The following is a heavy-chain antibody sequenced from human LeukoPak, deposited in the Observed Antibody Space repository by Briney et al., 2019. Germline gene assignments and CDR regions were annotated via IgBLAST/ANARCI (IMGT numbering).Heavy chain of an antibody. Sequence: SQTLSLTCAVSGGSISSGGYSWSWIRQPPGKGLEWIVYIYHSGSTYYNPSLKSRVTISVDRSKNQFSLKLSSVTAADTAVYYCARTTDYYDSSGYYNEGRIWFDPWGQGTLVTVSS. J-gene: IGHJ5*02. CDR2: IYHSGST. CDR1: GGSISSGGYS. D-gene: IGHD3-22*01. CDR3: ARTTDYYDSSGYYNEGRIWFDP. V-gene: IGHV4-30-2*01.